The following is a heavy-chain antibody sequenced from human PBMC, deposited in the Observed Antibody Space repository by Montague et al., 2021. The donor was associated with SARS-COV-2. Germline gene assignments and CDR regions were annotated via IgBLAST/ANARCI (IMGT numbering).Heavy chain of an antibody. Sequence: SETRSLTCTVSGDSISSSSYYWGWIRQPPGKGLEWIGQIYHSGSTNYNPSLKSRVTISVDTSKNQFSLKLSSVTAADTALYYCRVVPAGIPKGPNFYYMDVWGKGTTVTVSS. D-gene: IGHD2-2*02. CDR3: RVVPAGIPKGPNFYYMDV. J-gene: IGHJ6*03. CDR2: IYHSGST. CDR1: GDSISSSSYY. V-gene: IGHV4-39*07.